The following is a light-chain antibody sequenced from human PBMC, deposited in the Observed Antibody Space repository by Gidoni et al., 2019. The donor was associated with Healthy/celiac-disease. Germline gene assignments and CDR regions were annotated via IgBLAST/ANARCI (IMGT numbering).Light chain of an antibody. Sequence: ASQMTQPPSSLSASVGDRVTITCRASQGIRNDLGWYQQKPGKAPKLLIYAASSLQSGVPSRFRGSGSGTDFTLTISSLQPEDFATYYCLQAYNSPWTFGQGTKVEIK. V-gene: IGKV1-6*01. J-gene: IGKJ1*01. CDR1: QGIRND. CDR3: LQAYNSPWT. CDR2: AAS.